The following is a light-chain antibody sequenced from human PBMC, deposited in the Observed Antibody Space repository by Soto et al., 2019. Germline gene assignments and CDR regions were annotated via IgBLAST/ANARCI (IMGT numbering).Light chain of an antibody. CDR1: SSDIGAYNY. J-gene: IGLJ1*01. CDR3: SSYTSSSTLDV. CDR2: DVS. V-gene: IGLV2-14*01. Sequence: ALTQPASVSGSPGQSITISCTGTSSDIGAYNYVSWYQQHPGKAPKLMIYDVSNRPSGVSNRFSGSKSGNTASLTISGLQAEDEADYYCSSYTSSSTLDVFGTGTKVTVL.